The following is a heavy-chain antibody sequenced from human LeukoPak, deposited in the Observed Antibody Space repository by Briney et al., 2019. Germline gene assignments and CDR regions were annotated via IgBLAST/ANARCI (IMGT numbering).Heavy chain of an antibody. CDR2: IRPETGEP. CDR1: GFCLSILS. J-gene: IGHJ4*02. V-gene: IGHV1-24*01. Sequence: ASVKVPCKISGFCLSILSIHWMRQAPGKGLEWVGGIRPETGEPIFAQKFRGRVTITEDTFTDTGYLELRGLTSEDTAVYYCSTDSGRSYFYFDFWGQGTLVTVSS. D-gene: IGHD3-10*01. CDR3: STDSGRSYFYFDF.